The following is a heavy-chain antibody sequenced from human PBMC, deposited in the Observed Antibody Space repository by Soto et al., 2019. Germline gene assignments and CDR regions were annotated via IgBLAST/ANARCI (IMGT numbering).Heavy chain of an antibody. V-gene: IGHV1-3*01. CDR1: GYTFTSYA. CDR3: ARDHPAARMLGYHYYMDV. D-gene: IGHD2-2*01. Sequence: ASVKVSCKASGYTFTSYAMHWVRQAPGQRLEWMGWINAGNGNTKYSQKFQGRVTITRDTSASTAYMELSSLRSEDTAVYYCARDHPAARMLGYHYYMDVWGKGTTVTVSS. CDR2: INAGNGNT. J-gene: IGHJ6*03.